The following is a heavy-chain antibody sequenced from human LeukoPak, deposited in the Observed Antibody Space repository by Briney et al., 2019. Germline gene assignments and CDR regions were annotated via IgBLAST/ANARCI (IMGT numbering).Heavy chain of an antibody. CDR1: GFTFDDYA. CDR3: AKAEGFFGGYYDH. J-gene: IGHJ5*02. Sequence: GGSLRLSCAASGFTFDDYAMHWVRQAPGKGLVWVSGISWNSGSLDYADSVKGRFTISRDNARNSLYLQMDSLRAEDTAFYYCAKAEGFFGGYYDHWGQGTLVTVSS. CDR2: ISWNSGSL. D-gene: IGHD3-22*01. V-gene: IGHV3-9*01.